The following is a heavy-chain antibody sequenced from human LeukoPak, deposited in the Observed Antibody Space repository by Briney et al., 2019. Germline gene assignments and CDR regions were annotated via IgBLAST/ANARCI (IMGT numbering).Heavy chain of an antibody. Sequence: SQTLSLTCAVSGVSISSGGYSWSWIRQPPGKGLEWIGYIYHSGSTYYNPSLKSRVTISVDRSKNQFSLKLSSVTAADTAVYYCARKGLGGDLFDYWGQGTLVTVSS. CDR3: ARKGLGGDLFDY. D-gene: IGHD4-17*01. CDR1: GVSISSGGYS. V-gene: IGHV4-30-2*01. CDR2: IYHSGST. J-gene: IGHJ4*02.